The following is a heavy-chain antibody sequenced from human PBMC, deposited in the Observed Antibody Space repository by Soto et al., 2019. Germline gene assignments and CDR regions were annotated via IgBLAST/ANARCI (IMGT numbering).Heavy chain of an antibody. CDR3: ASNDYVWGSYRPEYYFDY. CDR1: GGTFSSYA. Sequence: SVKVSCKASGGTFSSYAISRVRQAPGQGLEWMGGIIPIFGTANYAQKFQGRVTITADESTSTAYMELSSLRSEDTAVYYCASNDYVWGSYRPEYYFDYWGQGTLVTVSS. D-gene: IGHD3-16*02. CDR2: IIPIFGTA. J-gene: IGHJ4*02. V-gene: IGHV1-69*13.